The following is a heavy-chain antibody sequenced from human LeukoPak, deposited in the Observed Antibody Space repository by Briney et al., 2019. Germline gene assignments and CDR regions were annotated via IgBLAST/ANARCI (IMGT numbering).Heavy chain of an antibody. D-gene: IGHD6-19*01. CDR2: IYYSGGT. J-gene: IGHJ4*02. V-gene: IGHV4-39*01. CDR1: GGSISSSSYY. CDR3: ARQQPRYSSGWYRAYYFDY. Sequence: PSETLSLTCTVSGGSISSSSYYWGWIRQPPGKGLEWIGSIYYSGGTYYNPSLKSRVTISVDTSKNQFSLKLSSVTAADTAVYYCARQQPRYSSGWYRAYYFDYWGQGTLVTVSS.